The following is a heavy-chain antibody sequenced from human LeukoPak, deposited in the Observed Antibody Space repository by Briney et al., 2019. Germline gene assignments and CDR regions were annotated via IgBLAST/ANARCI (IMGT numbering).Heavy chain of an antibody. D-gene: IGHD5-18*01. V-gene: IGHV3-23*01. CDR2: VSGSGDTT. CDR3: AEERGDWIRTPFDY. J-gene: IGHJ4*02. CDR1: GFTFSSYA. Sequence: GGSLRLSCAASGFTFSSYAMSWVRQAPGKGLEWVSGVSGSGDTTYYADSVKGRFTIYKDTSKNMLYLQMNSLGAEDTAVYYCAEERGDWIRTPFDYWGQGTLVTVSS.